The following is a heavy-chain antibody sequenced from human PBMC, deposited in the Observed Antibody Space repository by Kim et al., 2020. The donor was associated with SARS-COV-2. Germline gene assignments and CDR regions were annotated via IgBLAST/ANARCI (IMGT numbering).Heavy chain of an antibody. Sequence: ADSVKRRHTIARDNAKNSLYLQMNSLRAEDTAVYYCARDGLVTTVTTVDYWGQGTLVSVSS. V-gene: IGHV3-21*01. CDR3: ARDGLVTTVTTVDY. D-gene: IGHD4-17*01. J-gene: IGHJ4*02.